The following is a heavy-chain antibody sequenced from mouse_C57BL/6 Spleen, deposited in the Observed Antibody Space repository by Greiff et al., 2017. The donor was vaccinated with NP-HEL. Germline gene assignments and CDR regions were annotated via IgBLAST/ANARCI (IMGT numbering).Heavy chain of an antibody. Sequence: QVHVKQSGPGLVQPSQSLSITCTVSGFSLTSYGVHWVRQSPGKGLEWLGVIWRGGSTDYNAAFMSRLSITKDNSKSQVFFKMNSLQADDTAIYYCAKNGDQVTRAMDYWGQGTSVTVSS. D-gene: IGHD2-5*01. CDR1: GFSLTSYG. CDR2: IWRGGST. V-gene: IGHV2-5*01. CDR3: AKNGDQVTRAMDY. J-gene: IGHJ4*01.